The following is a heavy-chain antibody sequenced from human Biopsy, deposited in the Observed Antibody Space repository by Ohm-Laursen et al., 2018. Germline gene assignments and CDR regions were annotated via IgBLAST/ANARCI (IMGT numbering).Heavy chain of an antibody. V-gene: IGHV4-31*01. CDR2: IFNSANT. CDR1: GGPISSGGSY. CDR3: TRGDYFDSNGYFWFDP. D-gene: IGHD3-22*01. Sequence: SQTLSLTCTVSGGPISSGGSYWSWIRQRPGKGLEWIGYIFNSANTYYNPSLKNLITISGDTSKNQFSLKLNSVTAADTAVYYSTRGDYFDSNGYFWFDPWGQGTLVTVSS. J-gene: IGHJ5*02.